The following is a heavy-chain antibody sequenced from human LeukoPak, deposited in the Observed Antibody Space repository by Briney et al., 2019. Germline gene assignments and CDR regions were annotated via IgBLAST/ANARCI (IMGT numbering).Heavy chain of an antibody. CDR2: IRHSGTT. CDR3: ARAEGEIYRRSGSNNWFDP. V-gene: IGHV4-38-2*01. J-gene: IGHJ5*02. Sequence: GSLRLSCAASGFTFSSYSMNWVRQPPGKGLEWIGTIRHSGTTYYNPSLKSRVTISIDSSKNQFSLRLTSVTAADTAVVYCARAEGEIYRRSGSNNWFDPWGQGALVTVSS. CDR1: GFTFSSYS. D-gene: IGHD3-10*01.